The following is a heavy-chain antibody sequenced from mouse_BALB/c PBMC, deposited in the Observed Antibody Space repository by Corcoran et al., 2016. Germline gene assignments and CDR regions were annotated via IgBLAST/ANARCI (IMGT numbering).Heavy chain of an antibody. CDR2: IEPANGNT. V-gene: IGHV14-3*02. D-gene: IGHD6-1*01. Sequence: EVQLQQSGAELVKPGASVKLSCTASGFNIKDTYMHWVKQRPEQGLEWIGRIEPANGNTKYDPKFQGKATIPADTSSNTAYLQRSSLTSEDTAVYYWARGGLAHWGPGTSVTVSS. CDR3: ARGGLAH. J-gene: IGHJ4*01. CDR1: GFNIKDTY.